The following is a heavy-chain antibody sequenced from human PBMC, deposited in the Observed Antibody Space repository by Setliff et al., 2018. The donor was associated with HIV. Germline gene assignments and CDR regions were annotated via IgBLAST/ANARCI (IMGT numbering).Heavy chain of an antibody. CDR1: GGSISSYY. CDR2: IYTSGST. J-gene: IGHJ4*02. CDR3: ARDFQNYYDSSGYYYAGDYFDY. V-gene: IGHV4-4*07. Sequence: SETLSLTCTVSGGSISSYYWSWIRQPAGKGLEWIGRIYTSGSTNCNPSLKSRVTMSVDTSKNQFSLKLSSVTAADTAVYYCARDFQNYYDSSGYYYAGDYFDYWGQGTLVTVSS. D-gene: IGHD3-22*01.